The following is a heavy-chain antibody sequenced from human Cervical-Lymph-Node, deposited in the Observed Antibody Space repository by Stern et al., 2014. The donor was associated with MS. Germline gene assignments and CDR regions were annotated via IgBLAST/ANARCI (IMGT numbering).Heavy chain of an antibody. V-gene: IGHV5-51*03. Sequence: VKLVQSGAEVKKPGESLKISCTGSGYRFTSYYILWVRHVPGKGLEWMGIIQPGDSETRYSPSFQGQVTISADKSINTAYLQWRSLKASDTAMYYCARTRYSSSWYTFDPWGQGTLVTVSS. D-gene: IGHD6-13*01. J-gene: IGHJ5*02. CDR3: ARTRYSSSWYTFDP. CDR2: IQPGDSET. CDR1: GYRFTSYY.